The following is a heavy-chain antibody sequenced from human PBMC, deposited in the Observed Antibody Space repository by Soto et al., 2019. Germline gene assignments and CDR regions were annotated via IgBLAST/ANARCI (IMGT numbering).Heavy chain of an antibody. Sequence: QVQMQESGPGVVKPSQTLSLTCTVSGGSISSGGYYWSWIRQHPGKGLEWIGYIYYSGSTYYNPSLKSRVTISVDTSKTQFSLTLSSVTAADTDVYYCARVRYFDHTFDYWGQGALVTVSS. CDR2: IYYSGST. D-gene: IGHD3-9*01. V-gene: IGHV4-31*03. J-gene: IGHJ4*02. CDR1: GGSISSGGYY. CDR3: ARVRYFDHTFDY.